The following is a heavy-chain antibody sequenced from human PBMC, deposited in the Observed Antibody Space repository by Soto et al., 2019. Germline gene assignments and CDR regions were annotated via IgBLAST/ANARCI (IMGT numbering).Heavy chain of an antibody. V-gene: IGHV4-59*01. J-gene: IGHJ3*01. CDR3: ARVWGGAFDF. D-gene: IGHD3-10*01. Sequence: SETLSLTCTVSGGSISSYYWSWIRQPPGKGLEWIGYIYYSGSTNYNPSLKSRVTISVDRSKSQFSLRLSSVTAADTAVYYCARVWGGAFDFWGQGTMVTVSS. CDR2: IYYSGST. CDR1: GGSISSYY.